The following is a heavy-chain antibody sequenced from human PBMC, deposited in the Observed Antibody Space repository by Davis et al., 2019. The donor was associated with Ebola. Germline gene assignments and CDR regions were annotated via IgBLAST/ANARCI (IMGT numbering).Heavy chain of an antibody. J-gene: IGHJ4*02. D-gene: IGHD6-13*01. CDR1: GGSVISPSYY. CDR2: IYYTGST. Sequence: PSETLSLTCTVSGGSVISPSYYWGWIRQPPGKGLEWIGSIYYTGSTYYNPSLKSRVTISVDTSNNQLSLKLTSVTAADTALYSCARHPPYSSSCPFDYWGQGTLVTVSS. V-gene: IGHV4-39*01. CDR3: ARHPPYSSSCPFDY.